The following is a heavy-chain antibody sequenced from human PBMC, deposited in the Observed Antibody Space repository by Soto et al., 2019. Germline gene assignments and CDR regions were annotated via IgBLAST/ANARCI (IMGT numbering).Heavy chain of an antibody. J-gene: IGHJ4*02. CDR1: GFNFNNYG. D-gene: IGHD3-22*01. V-gene: IGHV3-33*01. Sequence: LRLSCEASGFNFNNYGMHWVRQAPGKGLEWVAVIWYDGSDKYYADSVKGRFTISKDNSKNTVYLQMNSLRAEDTAVYYCARDLGIYYDSRYLDYWGQGTLVTVSS. CDR2: IWYDGSDK. CDR3: ARDLGIYYDSRYLDY.